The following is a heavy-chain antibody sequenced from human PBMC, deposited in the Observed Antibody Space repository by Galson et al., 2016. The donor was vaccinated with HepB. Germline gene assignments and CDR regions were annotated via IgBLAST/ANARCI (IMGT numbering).Heavy chain of an antibody. V-gene: IGHV1-69*04. J-gene: IGHJ4*02. CDR3: SRDRGYSGYDPWAY. Sequence: SVKVSGKASGGTFSSYTISWVRQAPGQGLEWMGRINPTLGIANYAQKFQGRVTITADKSTSTAYMELSSLRSEDTAVYYWSRDRGYSGYDPWAYWGPGTLVTVSS. D-gene: IGHD5-12*01. CDR1: GGTFSSYT. CDR2: INPTLGIA.